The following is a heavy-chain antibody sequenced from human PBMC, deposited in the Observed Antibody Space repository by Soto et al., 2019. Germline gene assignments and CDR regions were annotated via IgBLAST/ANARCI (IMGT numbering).Heavy chain of an antibody. CDR3: ARRWGDYFDY. CDR1: GGSISSYY. D-gene: IGHD3-16*01. CDR2: IYYSGST. Sequence: QVQLQESGPGLVKPSETLSLTCTVSGGSISSYYWSWIRQPPGKGLEWIGHIYYSGSTNYNPPLKSRVTISVDTSKNQFSLKLSSVTAADTAVYYCARRWGDYFDYWGQGTLVTVSS. J-gene: IGHJ4*02. V-gene: IGHV4-59*08.